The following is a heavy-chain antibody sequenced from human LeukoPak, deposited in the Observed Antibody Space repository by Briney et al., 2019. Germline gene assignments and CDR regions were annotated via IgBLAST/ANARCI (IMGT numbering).Heavy chain of an antibody. Sequence: PGGSLRLSCAASGFTFSSYSMNWVRQAPGKGLEWVSSISSSSSYIYYADSVKGRFTISRDNSKNTLYLQMSSLRAEDSAVYYCARDPGKYGDLYYFDHWGQGTLVTVSS. V-gene: IGHV3-21*01. J-gene: IGHJ4*02. CDR3: ARDPGKYGDLYYFDH. CDR1: GFTFSSYS. D-gene: IGHD4-17*01. CDR2: ISSSSSYI.